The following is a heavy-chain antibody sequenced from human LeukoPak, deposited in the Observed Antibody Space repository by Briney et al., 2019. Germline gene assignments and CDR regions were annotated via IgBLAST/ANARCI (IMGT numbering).Heavy chain of an antibody. CDR1: GGSITSHSW. CDR2: IYHGGDT. Sequence: PSETLSLTCAVSGGSITSHSWWSWVRQPPGKGLEWIGEIYHGGDTNYDPSVKSRVTISVDTSKNQFSLRLSSVTAADTAVYYSARLASGSYGPLTPFDYWGQGTLVTVSS. J-gene: IGHJ4*02. D-gene: IGHD1-26*01. CDR3: ARLASGSYGPLTPFDY. V-gene: IGHV4-4*02.